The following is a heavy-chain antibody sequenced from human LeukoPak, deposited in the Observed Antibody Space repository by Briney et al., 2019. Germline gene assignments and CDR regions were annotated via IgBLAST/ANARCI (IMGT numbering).Heavy chain of an antibody. Sequence: GASVKVSFKASGYTFNRYYMHWVRQAPGQGLEWMGMINPSGGDTTYAQKLQGRVTMTRDTSTSTVYMELSSLRSEDTAVYYCARENGGEGYWGQGTLVTVSS. CDR2: INPSGGDT. V-gene: IGHV1-46*02. D-gene: IGHD2-21*01. CDR3: ARENGGEGY. CDR1: GYTFNRYY. J-gene: IGHJ4*02.